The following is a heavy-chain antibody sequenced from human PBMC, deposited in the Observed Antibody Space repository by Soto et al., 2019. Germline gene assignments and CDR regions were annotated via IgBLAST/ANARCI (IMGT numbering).Heavy chain of an antibody. J-gene: IGHJ6*02. D-gene: IGHD6-19*01. CDR2: INPSGGST. CDR1: GYTFTSYY. CDR3: AREGSSGWYRGVSYYGMDV. V-gene: IGHV1-46*01. Sequence: GASVKVSCRASGYTFTSYYMHWVRQAPGQGLEWMGIINPSGGSTSYAQKFQGRVTMTRDTSTSTVYMELSSLRSEDTAVYYCAREGSSGWYRGVSYYGMDVWGQGTTVTVSS.